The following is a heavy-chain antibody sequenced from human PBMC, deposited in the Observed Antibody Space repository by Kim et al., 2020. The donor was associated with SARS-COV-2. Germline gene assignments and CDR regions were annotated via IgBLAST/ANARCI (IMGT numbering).Heavy chain of an antibody. J-gene: IGHJ5*02. CDR2: ISGNGETK. CDR3: VRASGWLPRS. Sequence: GGSLRLSCAASGFTFDHSAMHWVRQAPGKGLEWVSLISGNGETKYYAESVEGRFTISIDNSKNSLYLQMNSQRTEDTALYYCVRASGWLPRSWGQGTLVTVSS. D-gene: IGHD6-19*01. V-gene: IGHV3-43*02. CDR1: GFTFDHSA.